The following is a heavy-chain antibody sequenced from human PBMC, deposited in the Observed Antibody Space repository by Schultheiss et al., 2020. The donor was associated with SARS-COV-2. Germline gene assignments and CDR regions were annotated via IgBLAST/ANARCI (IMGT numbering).Heavy chain of an antibody. CDR1: GFIFSNYV. V-gene: IGHV3-7*03. CDR2: IKQDGSEK. D-gene: IGHD6-13*01. Sequence: GGSLRLSCAASGFIFSNYVLSWVRQAPGKGLEWVANIKQDGSEKYYVDSVKGRFTISRDNAKNSLYLQMNSLRAEDTAVYYCARERRIAAAPGPWGQGTLVTVSS. CDR3: ARERRIAAAPGP. J-gene: IGHJ5*02.